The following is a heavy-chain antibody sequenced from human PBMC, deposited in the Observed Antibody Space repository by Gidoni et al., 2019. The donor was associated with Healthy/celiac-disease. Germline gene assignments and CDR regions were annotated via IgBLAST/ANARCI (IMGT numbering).Heavy chain of an antibody. Sequence: QMQLVQSGPEVKKPGTSVKVSCKASGFTFTSSAVQWVRQARGQRLEWIGWIVVGSGNTNYAQKFQERVTITRDMSTSTAYMELSSLRSEDTAVYYCAADTAMVTSYYYYGMDVWGQGTTVTVSS. V-gene: IGHV1-58*01. CDR2: IVVGSGNT. J-gene: IGHJ6*02. CDR1: GFTFTSSA. D-gene: IGHD5-18*01. CDR3: AADTAMVTSYYYYGMDV.